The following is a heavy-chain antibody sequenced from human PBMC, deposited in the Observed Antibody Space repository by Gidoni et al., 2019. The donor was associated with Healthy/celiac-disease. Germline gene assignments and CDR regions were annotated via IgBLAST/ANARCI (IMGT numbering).Heavy chain of an antibody. J-gene: IGHJ3*02. Sequence: QVQLVESGGGVVQPGRSLRLSCAASGFTFSSYGMHWVRQAPGKGLEWVAVIWYDGSNKYYADSVKGRFTISRDNSKNTLYLQMNSLRAEDTAVYYCARSGNKGVGAFDIWGQGTMVTVSS. CDR2: IWYDGSNK. CDR3: ARSGNKGVGAFDI. V-gene: IGHV3-33*01. CDR1: GFTFSSYG.